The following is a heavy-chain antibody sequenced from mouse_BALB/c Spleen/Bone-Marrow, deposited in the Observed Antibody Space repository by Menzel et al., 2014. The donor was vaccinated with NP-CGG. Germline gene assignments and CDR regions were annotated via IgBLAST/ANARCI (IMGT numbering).Heavy chain of an antibody. Sequence: LQQPGSELVRPGASVKLSCKASGYTFTSYWMHWARQRPGQGLEWIGNIYPGSGSNNYDEKFKSKATLTVDTSSSTASIQISRLTPEDTAVYNCTRGDLGYAMDCWGQGRSVDVS. CDR2: IYPGSGSN. CDR1: GYTFTSYW. D-gene: IGHD4-1*01. CDR3: TRGDLGYAMDC. J-gene: IGHJ4*01. V-gene: IGHV1S22*01.